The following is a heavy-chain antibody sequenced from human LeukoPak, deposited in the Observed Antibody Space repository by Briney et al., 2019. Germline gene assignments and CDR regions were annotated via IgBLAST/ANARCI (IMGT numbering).Heavy chain of an antibody. Sequence: ASVKVSFKASGYTFTSYDINWVGQAIGQGLEWMGWMNPNSGNTDYAQKFQGRVTMTRNTSISTAYMELSRLRSEDTAVYYCARGLYPDIVVVVAANSYDAFDTWGQGTMVTVSS. D-gene: IGHD2-15*01. CDR1: GYTFTSYD. J-gene: IGHJ3*02. CDR2: MNPNSGNT. V-gene: IGHV1-8*01. CDR3: ARGLYPDIVVVVAANSYDAFDT.